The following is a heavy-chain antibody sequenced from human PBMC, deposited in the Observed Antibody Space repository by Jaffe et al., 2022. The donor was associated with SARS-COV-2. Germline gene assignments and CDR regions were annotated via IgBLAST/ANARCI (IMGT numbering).Heavy chain of an antibody. D-gene: IGHD3-10*01. J-gene: IGHJ4*02. Sequence: EVQLVESGGGLVQPGGSLRLSCAASGFTFSSYWMSWVRQAPGKGLEWVANIKPDGSEKYFVDSVKGRFTISRDNAKNSLYLQMNSLRAEDTAVYYCARYGFGECIDYWGQGTLVTVSS. V-gene: IGHV3-7*01. CDR1: GFTFSSYW. CDR2: IKPDGSEK. CDR3: ARYGFGECIDY.